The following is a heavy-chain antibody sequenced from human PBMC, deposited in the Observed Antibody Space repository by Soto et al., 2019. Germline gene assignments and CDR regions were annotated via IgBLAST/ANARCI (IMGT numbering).Heavy chain of an antibody. Sequence: LTCTVSGGYISSGNFYWSWIRQPPGKGLEWIGYIYFSGSTSYSPSLKSRLTISLNTSNNQFSLKLSSVTAADTAVYYCARPYCSGGSCSFDPWGQGTLVTVSS. CDR1: GGYISSGNFY. CDR2: IYFSGST. CDR3: ARPYCSGGSCSFDP. D-gene: IGHD2-15*01. J-gene: IGHJ5*02. V-gene: IGHV4-30-4*01.